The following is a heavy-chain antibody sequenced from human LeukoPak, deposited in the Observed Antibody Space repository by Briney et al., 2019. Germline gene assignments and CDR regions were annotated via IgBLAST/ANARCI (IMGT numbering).Heavy chain of an antibody. CDR3: AKAGETETTYYYYYMDV. D-gene: IGHD1-7*01. Sequence: GSLRLSCAASGFTFSSYAMSWVRQAPGKGLEWVSAISGSGGSTYYADSVKGRFTISRDDSKNTLYLQMNSLRAEDTAVYYCAKAGETETTYYYYYMDVWGKGTTVPVSS. CDR2: ISGSGGST. CDR1: GFTFSSYA. V-gene: IGHV3-23*01. J-gene: IGHJ6*03.